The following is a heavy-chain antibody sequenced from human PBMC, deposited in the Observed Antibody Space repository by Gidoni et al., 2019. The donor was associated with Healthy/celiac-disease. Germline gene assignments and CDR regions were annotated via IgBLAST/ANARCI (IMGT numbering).Heavy chain of an antibody. Sequence: QLQLQESGSGLVTPSQTLSLTCAVSGGSISSVGYSWSWIRQPPGKGLEWIGYIYPSGSTYYNPSLKSRVTISVDRSKNQFSLKLSSVTAADTAVYYCARGPTDDYYYYYGMDVWGQGTTVTVSS. J-gene: IGHJ6*02. V-gene: IGHV4-30-2*01. CDR1: GGSISSVGYS. CDR2: IYPSGST. CDR3: ARGPTDDYYYYYGMDV.